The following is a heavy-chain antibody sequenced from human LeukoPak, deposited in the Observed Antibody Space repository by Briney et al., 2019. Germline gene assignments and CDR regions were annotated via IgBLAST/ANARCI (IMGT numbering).Heavy chain of an antibody. V-gene: IGHV3-23*01. Sequence: PGGSLRLSCAASGSTFSSYAMSWVRQAPGKGLEWVSAISGSGGSTYYADSVKGRFTISRDNSKNTLYLQTNSLRAEDTAVYYCAKDPRPGVADGDYWGQGTLVTVSS. CDR2: ISGSGGST. J-gene: IGHJ4*02. CDR1: GSTFSSYA. D-gene: IGHD6-13*01. CDR3: AKDPRPGVADGDY.